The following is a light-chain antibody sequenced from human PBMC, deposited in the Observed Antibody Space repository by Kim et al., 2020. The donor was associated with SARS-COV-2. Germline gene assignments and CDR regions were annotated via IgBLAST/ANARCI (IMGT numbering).Light chain of an antibody. J-gene: IGKJ4*01. CDR1: ESVSGY. CDR2: DAS. CDR3: QQRSNWPPLT. Sequence: CPRETATRSCRASESVSGYLAWYQQEPGQATRRLIYDASSRATGIPARFSGSGSGTDVTLTISSLEPEDFAVYYCQQRSNWPPLTFGGGTKVDIK. V-gene: IGKV3-11*01.